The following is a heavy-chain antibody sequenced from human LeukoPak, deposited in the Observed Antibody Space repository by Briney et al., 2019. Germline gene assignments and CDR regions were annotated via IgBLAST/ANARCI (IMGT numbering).Heavy chain of an antibody. J-gene: IGHJ4*02. CDR3: ARDRAYSGNDATYFDC. V-gene: IGHV3-48*02. Sequence: GGSLRLSCAASGFIFSSYSMNWVRQAPGKGLEWISYISSSSSPIYNADSVKGRFTISRDDAKSSLFLQMNSLRDEDTAVYYCARDRAYSGNDATYFDCWGQGTLVTVSS. CDR1: GFIFSSYS. D-gene: IGHD5-12*01. CDR2: ISSSSSPI.